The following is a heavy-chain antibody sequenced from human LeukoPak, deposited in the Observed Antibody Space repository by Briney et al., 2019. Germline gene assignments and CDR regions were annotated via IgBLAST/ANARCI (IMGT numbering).Heavy chain of an antibody. CDR3: ARDRQDGYCSSTSCYYYYGMDV. J-gene: IGHJ6*02. D-gene: IGHD2-2*03. Sequence: SKTLSLTCTVSGGSVSSGSYYWSWIRQPPGKGLEWIGYIYYSGSTNYNPSLKSRVTISVDTSKNQFSLKLSSVTAADTAVYYCARDRQDGYCSSTSCYYYYGMDVWGQGTTVTVSS. V-gene: IGHV4-61*01. CDR1: GGSVSSGSYY. CDR2: IYYSGST.